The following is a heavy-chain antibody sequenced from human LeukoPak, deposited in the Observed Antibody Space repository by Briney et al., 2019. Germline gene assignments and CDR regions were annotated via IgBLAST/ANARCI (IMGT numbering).Heavy chain of an antibody. V-gene: IGHV4-31*03. Sequence: SQTLSLTCTVSGGSISSGAYFWSWVRQHPGKGLEWIGYIYDSETTYYNPSLKSRLTMSVDTPKNQFSLKLSSVTAADTAVYYCATYGDRAFDIWGQGTMVTVSS. CDR3: ATYGDRAFDI. J-gene: IGHJ3*02. D-gene: IGHD4-17*01. CDR2: IYDSETT. CDR1: GGSISSGAYF.